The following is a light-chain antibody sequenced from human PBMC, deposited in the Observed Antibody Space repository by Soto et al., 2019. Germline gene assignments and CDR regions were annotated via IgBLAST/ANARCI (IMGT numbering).Light chain of an antibody. Sequence: SALTQPASVSGSPGQSITISCTGTSSDVGSYNLVSWYQQHPGKAPKLMIYEVSKRPSGVSNRFSGSKSGNTASLTISGLQAEDEADYYCCSYAGSSTYGFGTGTKVTVL. CDR2: EVS. J-gene: IGLJ1*01. CDR3: CSYAGSSTYG. CDR1: SSDVGSYNL. V-gene: IGLV2-23*02.